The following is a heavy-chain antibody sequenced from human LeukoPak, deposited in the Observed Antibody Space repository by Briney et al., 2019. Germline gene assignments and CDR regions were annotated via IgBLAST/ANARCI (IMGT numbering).Heavy chain of an antibody. CDR1: GGSISSYY. Sequence: PSETLSLTCTVSGGSISSYYWSWIRQPPGKGLEWIGYIYYSGSTNYNPSLKSRVTISVDTSKNQFSLKLSSVTAADTAVYYCARGWRRYYFDYWGQGTLVTVSS. CDR2: IYYSGST. V-gene: IGHV4-59*01. D-gene: IGHD1-1*01. J-gene: IGHJ4*02. CDR3: ARGWRRYYFDY.